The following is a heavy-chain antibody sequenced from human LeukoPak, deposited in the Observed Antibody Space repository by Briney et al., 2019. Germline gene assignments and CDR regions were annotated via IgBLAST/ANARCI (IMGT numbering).Heavy chain of an antibody. CDR2: IKQDGSEK. CDR3: ARWNYYDSQDY. CDR1: GFTFSSYW. V-gene: IGHV3-7*01. D-gene: IGHD3-22*01. Sequence: GGSLRLSCAASGFTFSSYWISWVRQAPGKGLEWVANIKQDGSEKYYVDSVKGRFTISRDNAKNSLYLQMNSLRAEDTAVYYCARWNYYDSQDYWGQGTLVTVSS. J-gene: IGHJ4*02.